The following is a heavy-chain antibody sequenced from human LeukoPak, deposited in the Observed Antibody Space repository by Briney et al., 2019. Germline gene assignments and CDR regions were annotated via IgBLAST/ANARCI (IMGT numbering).Heavy chain of an antibody. Sequence: GASVKVSCKASGGTFSSYAISWVRQAPGQGLEWMGGIIPIFGTANYAQKFQGRVTITTDESTSTAYMELSSLRSEDTAVYYCARGPSSSEKDDAFDIWGQGTMVTVSS. D-gene: IGHD6-6*01. CDR1: GGTFSSYA. CDR3: ARGPSSSEKDDAFDI. J-gene: IGHJ3*02. CDR2: IIPIFGTA. V-gene: IGHV1-69*05.